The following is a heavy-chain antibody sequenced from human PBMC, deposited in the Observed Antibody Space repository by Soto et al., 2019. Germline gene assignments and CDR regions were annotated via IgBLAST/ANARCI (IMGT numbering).Heavy chain of an antibody. CDR1: GFTLASEW. V-gene: IGHV3-7*05. J-gene: IGHJ4*02. CDR2: INQDGSEA. Sequence: GGSLRLSCVVSGFTLASEWVGWVRQAPGKGLEWVANINQDGSEAFYVDSVKGRFTISRDNAKNSVFLQMNGLRAEDTAVYFCAPRPGWGQGTLVTVSS. CDR3: APRPG.